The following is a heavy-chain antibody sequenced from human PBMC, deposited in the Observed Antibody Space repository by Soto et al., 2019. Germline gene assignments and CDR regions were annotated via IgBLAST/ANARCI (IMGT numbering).Heavy chain of an antibody. J-gene: IGHJ3*02. CDR3: ARDLTPIRDAFDI. CDR2: ISAYNGNT. D-gene: IGHD2-21*01. V-gene: IGHV1-18*01. Sequence: SVKVSCKTSGYTFTIYRISWVLKTPEQGLEWMGWISAYNGNTNYAQKLQGRVTMTTDTSTSTAYMELRSLRSDDTAVYYCARDLTPIRDAFDIWGQGTMVTVSS. CDR1: GYTFTIYR.